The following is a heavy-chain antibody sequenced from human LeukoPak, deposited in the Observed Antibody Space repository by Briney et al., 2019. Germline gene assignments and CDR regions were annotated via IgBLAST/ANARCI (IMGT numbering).Heavy chain of an antibody. V-gene: IGHV3-30*02. J-gene: IGHJ4*02. CDR2: IRYDGSNK. Sequence: GGSLRLSCAASGFTVSSNYMSWVRQAPGRGLEWVAFIRYDGSNKYYVDSVKGRFTISKDNSKNTLYLQMNSLRAEDTAVYLCAKDSGYTSSWYFGDYWGQGTLVTVSS. D-gene: IGHD6-13*01. CDR3: AKDSGYTSSWYFGDY. CDR1: GFTVSSNY.